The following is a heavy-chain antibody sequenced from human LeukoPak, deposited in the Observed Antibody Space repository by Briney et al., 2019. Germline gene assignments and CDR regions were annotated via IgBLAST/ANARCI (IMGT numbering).Heavy chain of an antibody. V-gene: IGHV1-2*02. D-gene: IGHD2/OR15-2a*01. Sequence: ASVKVSCKASGYTFTGYYMHWVQQAPGQGLEWMGWINPNSGGTNYAQKFQGRVTMTRDTSISTAYMELSRLRSDDTAVYYCARATANIRNAFDIWGQGTMVTVSS. J-gene: IGHJ3*02. CDR3: ARATANIRNAFDI. CDR2: INPNSGGT. CDR1: GYTFTGYY.